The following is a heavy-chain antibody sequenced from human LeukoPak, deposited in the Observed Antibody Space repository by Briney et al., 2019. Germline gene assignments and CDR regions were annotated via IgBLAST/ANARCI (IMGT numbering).Heavy chain of an antibody. J-gene: IGHJ4*02. CDR2: ISSNSDTI. Sequence: GRSLRLSCAASGFTLGDYDIHWVRQAPGKGPEWVSSISSNSDTIAYAEPVKGRFTVSRDNTVNSLYLQMDSLRVEDTALYYCLTSSFDHWGQGTLVTVSS. V-gene: IGHV3-9*01. CDR1: GFTLGDYD. CDR3: LTSSFDH.